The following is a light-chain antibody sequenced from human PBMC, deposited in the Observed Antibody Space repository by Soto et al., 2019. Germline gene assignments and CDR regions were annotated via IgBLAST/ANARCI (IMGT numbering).Light chain of an antibody. CDR3: QQYFASSWT. V-gene: IGKV3-20*01. Sequence: EIVLTQSPGTLSSSPGERATLSCRASQSIENRYFAWNQQKPGQAPRLLIYATSSRATGIPDRFGGSGSGTDFTLTINSLEPEDFAVYYCQQYFASSWTFGQGTKVDIK. CDR2: ATS. J-gene: IGKJ1*01. CDR1: QSIENRY.